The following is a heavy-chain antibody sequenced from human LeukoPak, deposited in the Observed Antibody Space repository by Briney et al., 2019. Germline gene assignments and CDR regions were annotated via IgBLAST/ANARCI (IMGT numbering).Heavy chain of an antibody. J-gene: IGHJ6*03. CDR3: ARDFAGRNYYYYYYMDV. V-gene: IGHV3-48*03. Sequence: GGSLRLSCAASGFTFSSYEMNWVRQAPGKGLEWVSYISSSGSTIYYADSVKGRFTISRDNAKNSLYLQMNSLRAEDTAVYYCARDFAGRNYYYYYYMDVWGKGTTVTVSS. CDR1: GFTFSSYE. CDR2: ISSSGSTI.